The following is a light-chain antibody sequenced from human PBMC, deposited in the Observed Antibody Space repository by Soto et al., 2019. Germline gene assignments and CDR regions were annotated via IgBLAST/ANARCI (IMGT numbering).Light chain of an antibody. Sequence: QSALTQPPSASGSPGQSVTISCTGTSSDVGDYNFVSWYQQHPGKAPTLMIYEVSERPSGVPDRFSGSKSGNTASLTVSGLQAEDEADYYCSSFSGSNNYVFGTGTKLTVL. CDR2: EVS. J-gene: IGLJ1*01. CDR1: SSDVGDYNF. V-gene: IGLV2-8*01. CDR3: SSFSGSNNYV.